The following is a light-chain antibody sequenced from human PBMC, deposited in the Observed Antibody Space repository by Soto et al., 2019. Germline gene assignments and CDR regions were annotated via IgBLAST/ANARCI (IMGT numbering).Light chain of an antibody. Sequence: DIVMTQTPLSLPVTPGEPASISWRSSQSLLDSDDGNTYLDWYLQKPGQSPQLLIYTVSYRASGVPDRFSGSGSGTDFTLKISRVEAEDVGVYYCMQRIEFPLTLGGGTKVDIK. J-gene: IGKJ4*01. CDR3: MQRIEFPLT. CDR1: QSLLDSDDGNTY. CDR2: TVS. V-gene: IGKV2-40*01.